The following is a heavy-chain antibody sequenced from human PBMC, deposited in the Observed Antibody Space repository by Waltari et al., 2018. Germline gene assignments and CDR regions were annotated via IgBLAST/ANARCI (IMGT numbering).Heavy chain of an antibody. CDR2: IIPIFGTA. CDR3: ARDEGVFWSGYYPNWFDP. Sequence: QVQLVQSGAEVKKPGSSVKVSCKASGGTFSSYAISWVRQAPGQGLEWMVGIIPIFGTANYAQKFQGRVTITADESTSTAYMELSSLRSEDTAVYYCARDEGVFWSGYYPNWFDPWGQGTLVTVSS. CDR1: GGTFSSYA. D-gene: IGHD3-3*01. V-gene: IGHV1-69*12. J-gene: IGHJ5*02.